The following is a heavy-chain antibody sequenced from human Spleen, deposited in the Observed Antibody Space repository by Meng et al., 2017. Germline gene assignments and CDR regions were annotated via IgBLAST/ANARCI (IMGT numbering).Heavy chain of an antibody. Sequence: SGPTLVTPTQTLTLTCTFSGFSLSTSGVGVGWIRQPPGKALEWLALIHWNDDKTYSPSLKSRLTITKDTSKNQVVLTMTNMDPVDTATYYCAHETGPTNPVTTYTGYFDYWGQGTLVTVSS. CDR3: AHETGPTNPVTTYTGYFDY. V-gene: IGHV2-5*01. CDR2: IHWNDDK. CDR1: GFSLSTSGVG. J-gene: IGHJ4*02. D-gene: IGHD4-17*01.